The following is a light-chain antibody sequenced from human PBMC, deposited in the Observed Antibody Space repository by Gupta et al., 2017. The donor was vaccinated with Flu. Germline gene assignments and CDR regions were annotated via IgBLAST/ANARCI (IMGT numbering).Light chain of an antibody. V-gene: IGLV2-8*01. J-gene: IGLJ2*01. CDR1: GGGYNY. CDR2: EVN. Sequence: GGGYNYISWYQQHPNKAPKLLIFEVNKRPSGVPDRFSGSKSGNTASLTVSGLQAEDSADYYCSSYAGSNNFEVFGGGTKLTV. CDR3: SSYAGSNNFEV.